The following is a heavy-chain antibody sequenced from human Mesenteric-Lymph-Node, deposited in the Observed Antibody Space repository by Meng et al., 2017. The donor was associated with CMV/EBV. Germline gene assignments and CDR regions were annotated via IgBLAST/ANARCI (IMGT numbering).Heavy chain of an antibody. CDR3: ARNISGGLNY. Sequence: LSGSASGFSFSSYAMTWVRQDPGKGREWVSAISDSSTSASYAVSVRGRFTISRDNSKNTLYLQLNNLRAEDTAVYYCARNISGGLNYWGQGTLVTVSS. J-gene: IGHJ4*02. CDR2: ISDSSTSA. V-gene: IGHV3-23*01. D-gene: IGHD6-19*01. CDR1: GFSFSSYA.